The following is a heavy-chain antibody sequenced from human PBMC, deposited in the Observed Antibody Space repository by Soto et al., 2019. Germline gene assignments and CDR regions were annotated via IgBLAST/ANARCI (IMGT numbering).Heavy chain of an antibody. J-gene: IGHJ5*02. CDR2: IFYTGTT. V-gene: IGHV4-39*02. Sequence: SETLSLTCSVSGGSINYNSYYWGWIRQPPGKGLEWVGGIFYTGTTYYNTSLKDRVTISVDTSKNPFSLQLTSVTAADTAVYFCARGAGFSYASTWFDIWGQGTLVTVSS. D-gene: IGHD5-18*01. CDR3: ARGAGFSYASTWFDI. CDR1: GGSINYNSYY.